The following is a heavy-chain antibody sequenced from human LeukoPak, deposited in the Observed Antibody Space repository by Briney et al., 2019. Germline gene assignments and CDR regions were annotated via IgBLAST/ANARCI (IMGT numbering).Heavy chain of an antibody. CDR3: ARSPRSCSSTSCYTGWFDP. J-gene: IGHJ5*02. V-gene: IGHV4-34*01. Sequence: PSETLSLTCAVYGGSFSGYYWSWIRQPPGKGLEWIGEINHSGSTNYNPSLKSRVTISVDTSKNQFSLKLSSVTAADTAVYYCARSPRSCSSTSCYTGWFDPWGQGTLVTVSS. CDR1: GGSFSGYY. D-gene: IGHD2-2*02. CDR2: INHSGST.